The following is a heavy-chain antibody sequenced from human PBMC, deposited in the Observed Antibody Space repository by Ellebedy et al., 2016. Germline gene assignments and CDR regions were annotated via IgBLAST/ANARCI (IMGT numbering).Heavy chain of an antibody. J-gene: IGHJ3*02. CDR3: AINMDAFDI. Sequence: SETLSLXXTVSGGSVSSGSYYWGWIRQPPGKGLEWIGTIFYSGSTYYNPSLKSRVTISVDTSKNQFSLKLSSVTAADTAVYYCAINMDAFDIWGQGTMVTVSS. CDR1: GGSVSSGSYY. V-gene: IGHV4-39*01. CDR2: IFYSGST.